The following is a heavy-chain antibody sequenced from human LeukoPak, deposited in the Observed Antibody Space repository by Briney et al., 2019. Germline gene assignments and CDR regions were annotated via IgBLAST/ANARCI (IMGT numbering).Heavy chain of an antibody. CDR2: IYYSGST. D-gene: IGHD5-12*01. CDR1: GGSISSYY. CDR3: ARENSGYDFRFDP. Sequence: SETLSLTCTVSGGSISSYYWSWIRQPSGKGLEWIGYIYYSGSTNYNPSLKSRVTISVDTSKNQFSLKLSSVTAADTAVYYCARENSGYDFRFDPWGQGTLVTVSS. J-gene: IGHJ5*02. V-gene: IGHV4-59*01.